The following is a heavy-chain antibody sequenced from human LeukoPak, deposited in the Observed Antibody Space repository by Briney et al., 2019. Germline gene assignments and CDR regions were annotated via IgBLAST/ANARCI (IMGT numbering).Heavy chain of an antibody. J-gene: IGHJ6*03. Sequence: PGGSLRLSCAASEFTFGSYSMNWVRQAPGKGLEWVSSISRSSTYIYYADSVKGRFTISRDNAKNSLYLQMNSLRADDTAVYYCARDPQGDYYMDVWGKGTTVTVSS. V-gene: IGHV3-21*01. CDR3: ARDPQGDYYMDV. D-gene: IGHD3-16*01. CDR1: EFTFGSYS. CDR2: ISRSSTYI.